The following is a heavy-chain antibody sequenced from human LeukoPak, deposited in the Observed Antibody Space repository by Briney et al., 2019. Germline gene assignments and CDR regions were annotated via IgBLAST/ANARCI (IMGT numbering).Heavy chain of an antibody. CDR3: ARGILTGVDYFDY. CDR2: ISYDGSNK. CDR1: GFTFSSYA. J-gene: IGHJ4*02. V-gene: IGHV3-30-3*01. D-gene: IGHD3-9*01. Sequence: GRSLRLSCAASGFTFSSYAMHWVRQAPGKGLEWVAVISYDGSNKYYADSVKGRFTISRDNSKNTLYLQMNSLRAEDTAVYYCARGILTGVDYFDYWGQGTLVTVSS.